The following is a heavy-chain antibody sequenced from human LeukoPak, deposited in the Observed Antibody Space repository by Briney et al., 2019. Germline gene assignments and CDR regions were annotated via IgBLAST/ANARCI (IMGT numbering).Heavy chain of an antibody. V-gene: IGHV1-2*02. Sequence: ASVKVSCKASGYTFTGYYMHWVRQAPGQGLEGMGWINPNSGGTNYAQKFQGRVTMTSDTSISTAYMGLSRLISDDTAVYYCARNAAGESAGFDYWGQGTLVTVSS. CDR1: GYTFTGYY. D-gene: IGHD3-16*01. CDR3: ARNAAGESAGFDY. J-gene: IGHJ4*02. CDR2: INPNSGGT.